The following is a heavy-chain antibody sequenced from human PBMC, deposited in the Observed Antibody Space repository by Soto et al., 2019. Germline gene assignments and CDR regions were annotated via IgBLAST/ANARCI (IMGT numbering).Heavy chain of an antibody. J-gene: IGHJ4*02. CDR1: GLTFSPYW. CDR3: ARDVSSEYASILDV. Sequence: EGQLVESGGGLVQAGGSLRLTCEGFGLTFSPYWMTWVRQAPGKGLEWVASIKEDGSVKNYADSVKGRFTVSRDNVKRAMVLQITSVRADDTAVYFCARDVSSEYASILDVWGGGARVTVSS. V-gene: IGHV3-7*03. CDR2: IKEDGSVK. D-gene: IGHD3-3*01.